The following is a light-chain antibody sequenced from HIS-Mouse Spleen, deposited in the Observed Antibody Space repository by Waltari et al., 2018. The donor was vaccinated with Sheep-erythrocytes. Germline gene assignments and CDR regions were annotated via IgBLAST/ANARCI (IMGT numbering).Light chain of an antibody. V-gene: IGLV1-47*01. Sequence: QSVLTQPPSASGTPGQRVTISCSGSSSHIGSNYVYWDQQLPGTAPKLLIYRNNQRPPGVPARVSGSKSGTSASLAISGLRSEDEADYYCAAWDDSLSGPVFGGGTKLTVL. CDR1: SSHIGSNY. CDR3: AAWDDSLSGPV. CDR2: RNN. J-gene: IGLJ2*01.